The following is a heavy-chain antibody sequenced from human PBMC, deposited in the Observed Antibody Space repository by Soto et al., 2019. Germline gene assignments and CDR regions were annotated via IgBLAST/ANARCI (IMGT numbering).Heavy chain of an antibody. CDR2: IYWDDDK. CDR3: XXRATMTMFGLVIDNGVWFDP. V-gene: IGHV2-5*02. CDR1: GFSLSSSGAA. Sequence: QINLKESAPTVVKPTQTLTLTCTFSGFSLSSSGAAVGWIRQPPGRALEWVALIYWDDDKRYNRYNPSLDGRVSVTKDXXXXXXXXXXXXXXXXXXXXXXXXXRATMTMFGLVIDNGVWFDPWGQGTRVIVSS. D-gene: IGHD3-16*01. J-gene: IGHJ5*02.